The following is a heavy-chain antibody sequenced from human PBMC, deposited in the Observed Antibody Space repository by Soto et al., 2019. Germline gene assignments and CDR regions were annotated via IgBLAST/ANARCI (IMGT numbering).Heavy chain of an antibody. J-gene: IGHJ4*02. CDR1: GFTFSSYG. Sequence: PGGSLRLSCAASGFTFSSYGMHWVRQAPGKGLEWVAVISYDGSNKYYADSVKGRFTISRDNSKNTLYLQMNSLRAEDTAVYYCAKEASYGDYVHDYWGQGTLVTVSS. D-gene: IGHD4-17*01. V-gene: IGHV3-30*18. CDR2: ISYDGSNK. CDR3: AKEASYGDYVHDY.